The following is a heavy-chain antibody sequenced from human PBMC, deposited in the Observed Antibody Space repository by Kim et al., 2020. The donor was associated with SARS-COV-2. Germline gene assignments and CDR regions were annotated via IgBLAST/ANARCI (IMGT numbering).Heavy chain of an antibody. Sequence: GGSLRLSCAASGFTFSSYGMHWVRQAPGKGLEWVAVISYDGSNKYYADSVKGRFTISRDNSKNTLYLQMNSLRAEDTAVYYCAKVTDTAYAQQGGFDYWGQGTLVTVSS. J-gene: IGHJ4*02. CDR1: GFTFSSYG. CDR2: ISYDGSNK. CDR3: AKVTDTAYAQQGGFDY. D-gene: IGHD5-18*01. V-gene: IGHV3-30*18.